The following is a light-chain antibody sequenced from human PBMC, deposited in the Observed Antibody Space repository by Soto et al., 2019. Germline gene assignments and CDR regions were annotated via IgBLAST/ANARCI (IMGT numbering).Light chain of an antibody. CDR3: QQFAISTT. V-gene: IGKV3D-15*01. CDR1: QSFSTN. CDR2: DAS. Sequence: EIVMTQSPVTLSVSPGERATLSCRASQSFSTNLAWYQQKPGQAPRLLIYDASNRATGIPARFSGSGSGTDFTLTISSLRPDDFATYYCQQFAISTTFGQGTKVDIK. J-gene: IGKJ1*01.